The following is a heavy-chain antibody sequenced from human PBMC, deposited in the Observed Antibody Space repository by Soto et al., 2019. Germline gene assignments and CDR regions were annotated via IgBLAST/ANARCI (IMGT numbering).Heavy chain of an antibody. D-gene: IGHD5-12*01. V-gene: IGHV1-69*12. CDR3: AGNRGYSGYPFDY. CDR1: GGTFSSYA. Sequence: QVQLVQSGAEVKKPGSSVKVSCKASGGTFSSYAISWVRQAPGQGLEWMGGIIPIFGTANYAQKFQGRVTITADESKRTGYMELGSLGSGDNGGVYWAGNRGYSGYPFDYWGQGTLVTVSS. J-gene: IGHJ4*02. CDR2: IIPIFGTA.